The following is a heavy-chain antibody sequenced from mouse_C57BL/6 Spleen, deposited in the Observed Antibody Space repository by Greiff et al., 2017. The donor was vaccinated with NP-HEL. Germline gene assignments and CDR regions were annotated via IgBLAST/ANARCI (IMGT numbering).Heavy chain of an antibody. Sequence: EVNVVESGGDLVKPGGSLKLSCAASGFTFSSYGMSWVRQTPDKRLEWVATISSGGSYTYYPDSVKGRFTISRDNAKNTLYLQMSSLKSEDTAMYYCARQGSYSKGFAYWGQGTLVTVSA. CDR1: GFTFSSYG. D-gene: IGHD2-10*01. V-gene: IGHV5-6*01. CDR2: ISSGGSYT. J-gene: IGHJ3*01. CDR3: ARQGSYSKGFAY.